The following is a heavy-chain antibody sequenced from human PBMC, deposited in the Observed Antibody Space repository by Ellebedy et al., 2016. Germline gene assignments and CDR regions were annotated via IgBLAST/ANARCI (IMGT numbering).Heavy chain of an antibody. Sequence: SETLPLTCAVYGGSFSGYYWSWIRQPPGKGLEWIGEINHSGSTNYNPSLKSRVTISVDTSKNQFSLKLSSVTAAETAVYYCARGLIDGSGSYSDYWGQGTLVTVSS. D-gene: IGHD3-10*01. V-gene: IGHV4-34*01. CDR2: INHSGST. CDR3: ARGLIDGSGSYSDY. CDR1: GGSFSGYY. J-gene: IGHJ4*02.